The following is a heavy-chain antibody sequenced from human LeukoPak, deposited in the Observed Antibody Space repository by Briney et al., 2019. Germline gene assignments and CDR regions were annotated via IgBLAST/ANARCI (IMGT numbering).Heavy chain of an antibody. V-gene: IGHV3-48*01. CDR1: GFTFSNYS. J-gene: IGHJ4*02. D-gene: IGHD3-9*01. Sequence: GGSLRLSCAASGFTFSNYSMNWVRQAPGKGLEWVSYISSSSSTIYYADSVKGRFTISRDNAKNSLYLQMNSLRAEDTAVYYCARGVDILTGYYLFDYWGQGTLVTVSS. CDR2: ISSSSSTI. CDR3: ARGVDILTGYYLFDY.